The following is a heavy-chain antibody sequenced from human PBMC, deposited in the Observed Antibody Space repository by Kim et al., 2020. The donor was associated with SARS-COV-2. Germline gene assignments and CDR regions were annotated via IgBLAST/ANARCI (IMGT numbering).Heavy chain of an antibody. D-gene: IGHD6-19*01. J-gene: IGHJ6*02. V-gene: IGHV4-59*01. CDR3: ARYKPSSGWDYYYGMDV. Sequence: LKSRVTISVDTSKNQFSLKLSSVTAADTAVYYCARYKPSSGWDYYYGMDVWGQGTTVTVSS.